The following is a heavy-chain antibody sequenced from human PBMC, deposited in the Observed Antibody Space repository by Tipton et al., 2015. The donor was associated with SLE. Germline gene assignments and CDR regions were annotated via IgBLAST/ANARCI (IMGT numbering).Heavy chain of an antibody. Sequence: GLVKPSETLSLTCTVSNGSISSYFWSWIRQSPRKGLEWIAYIYASGSSSYNPSLRGRVTISVETSKKQFSLKLSSVTAADTAVYYCARAQGDFDLWGRGTLVTVSS. D-gene: IGHD3-16*01. CDR1: NGSISSYF. CDR3: ARAQGDFDL. J-gene: IGHJ2*01. V-gene: IGHV4-59*01. CDR2: IYASGSS.